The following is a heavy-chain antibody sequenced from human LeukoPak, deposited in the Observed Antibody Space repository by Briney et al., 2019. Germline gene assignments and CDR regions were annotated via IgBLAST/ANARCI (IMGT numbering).Heavy chain of an antibody. J-gene: IGHJ4*02. CDR3: PREGIDGYNPFDF. CDR2: ISQDGSSK. Sequence: GGSLRLSCAVSGFTFRSYAMHWVSQAPGKGLEWVAVISQDGSSKNFADSVKGRFTISRDNSNNTLYLRMNSLRGEDTALYYCPREGIDGYNPFDFWGQGTLVTVSS. D-gene: IGHD5-24*01. V-gene: IGHV3-30*04. CDR1: GFTFRSYA.